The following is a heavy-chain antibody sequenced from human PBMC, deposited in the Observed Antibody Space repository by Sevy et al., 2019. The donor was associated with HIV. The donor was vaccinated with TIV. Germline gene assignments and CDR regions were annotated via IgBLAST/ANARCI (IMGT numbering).Heavy chain of an antibody. D-gene: IGHD6-6*01. CDR1: GFSFSGYG. V-gene: IGHV3-30*02. CDR3: AKDYARRFSTSSGDFDY. J-gene: IGHJ4*02. Sequence: GGSLRLSCAASGFSFSGYGMHWVRQVPGKGLEWVAIIRYDGSNKYYADSVKGRFTISRDNSKNTLYLQMNSLRAEDTAVYYCAKDYARRFSTSSGDFDYWGQGTLVTVSS. CDR2: IRYDGSNK.